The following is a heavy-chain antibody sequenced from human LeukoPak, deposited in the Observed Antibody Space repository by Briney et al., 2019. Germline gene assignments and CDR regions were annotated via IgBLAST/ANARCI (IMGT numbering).Heavy chain of an antibody. CDR1: GYTFTSYD. Sequence: ASVKVSCKASGYTFTSYDINWVRQATGQGLEWMGWMNPNSGDTGYAQKFQGRVTMTRNTSISTAYMELSSLRSEDTAVYYCATSITMVRGVIGSRIDPWGQGTLVTVSS. V-gene: IGHV1-8*01. CDR2: MNPNSGDT. D-gene: IGHD3-10*01. CDR3: ATSITMVRGVIGSRIDP. J-gene: IGHJ5*02.